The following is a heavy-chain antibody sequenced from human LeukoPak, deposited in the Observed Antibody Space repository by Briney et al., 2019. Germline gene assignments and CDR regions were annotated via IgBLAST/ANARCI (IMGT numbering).Heavy chain of an antibody. CDR3: AKGFGGTGLRYFDWLLPIDY. Sequence: PGGSLRLSCAASGFTFSSYAMSWVRQAPGKGLEWVSAISGSGGSTYYADSVKGRFTISRDNSKNTLYLQMNSLRAEDTAVYYCAKGFGGTGLRYFDWLLPIDYWGQGTLVTVSS. V-gene: IGHV3-23*01. CDR1: GFTFSSYA. CDR2: ISGSGGST. D-gene: IGHD3-9*01. J-gene: IGHJ4*02.